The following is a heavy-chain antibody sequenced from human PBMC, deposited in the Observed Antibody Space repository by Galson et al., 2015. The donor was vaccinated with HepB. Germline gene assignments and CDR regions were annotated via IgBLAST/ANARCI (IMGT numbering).Heavy chain of an antibody. J-gene: IGHJ4*02. CDR2: ISWDAVST. D-gene: IGHD6-19*01. Sequence: SLRLSCAASGFTFDDHTMQWVRQVPGKGLERVSLISWDAVSTYYADSVKGRFTISRDNNKNSLYLQMNSLRTEDTAFYYCTKGSQSSGWYASDYWGQGTLVIVSS. V-gene: IGHV3-43*01. CDR1: GFTFDDHT. CDR3: TKGSQSSGWYASDY.